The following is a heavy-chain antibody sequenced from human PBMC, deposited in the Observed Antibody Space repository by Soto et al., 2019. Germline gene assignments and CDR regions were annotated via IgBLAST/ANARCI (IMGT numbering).Heavy chain of an antibody. Sequence: EVQLVESGGGLVQPGGSLRLSCAASGFTFSDHYMEWVRQAPGEGLEWVGRIRNKANSYTTEYGASVKGRFTISRDDSKNSLSLQMNSLKNEDTAVYYCASAWFGELNSFDYWGQGTLVTVSS. CDR2: IRNKANSYTT. CDR1: GFTFSDHY. CDR3: ASAWFGELNSFDY. D-gene: IGHD3-10*01. V-gene: IGHV3-72*01. J-gene: IGHJ4*02.